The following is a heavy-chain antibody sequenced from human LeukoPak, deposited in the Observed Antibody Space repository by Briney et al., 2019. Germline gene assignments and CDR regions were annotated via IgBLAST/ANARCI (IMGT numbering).Heavy chain of an antibody. Sequence: GSLRLSCTVSGFILSSYEMSWIRQPPGKGLECIGSVFYSGSAYYSPSHKSRATISVDTSKNQFSLKLSSVTAADTAVYYCARGPTYQPLDYWGQGTLVTVSS. D-gene: IGHD2-2*01. V-gene: IGHV4-39*01. J-gene: IGHJ4*02. CDR3: ARGPTYQPLDY. CDR2: VFYSGSA. CDR1: GFILSSYE.